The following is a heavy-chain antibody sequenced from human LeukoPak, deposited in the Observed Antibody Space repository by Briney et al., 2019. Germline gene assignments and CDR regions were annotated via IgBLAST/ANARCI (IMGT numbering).Heavy chain of an antibody. CDR2: IKGKTAAGAP. D-gene: IGHD3-3*01. V-gene: IGHV3-15*01. CDR1: GFTFSGAW. Sequence: GGSLRLSCAASGFTFSGAWMSWVRQAPGKGLEWVGRIKGKTAAGAPDYVASVKGRFTISRDDSKNTLFLQMNSLKTEDTAVYYCITGDYDFWSGFYSPNHYFDYWGQGTLVTVSS. J-gene: IGHJ4*02. CDR3: ITGDYDFWSGFYSPNHYFDY.